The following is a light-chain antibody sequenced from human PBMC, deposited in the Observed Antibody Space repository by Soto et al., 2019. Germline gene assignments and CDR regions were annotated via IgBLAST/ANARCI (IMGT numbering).Light chain of an antibody. CDR3: CSYAATTHV. J-gene: IGLJ1*01. Sequence: SALTQPPSVSGSPGQSVTISCTGTSSDIGGYNYVSWYQQLPGKAPKVMIYDVSKRPSGVPDRFSGSNSGNTASLTISGLQAEDEADYYCCSYAATTHVFGTGTKLTVL. V-gene: IGLV2-11*01. CDR1: SSDIGGYNY. CDR2: DVS.